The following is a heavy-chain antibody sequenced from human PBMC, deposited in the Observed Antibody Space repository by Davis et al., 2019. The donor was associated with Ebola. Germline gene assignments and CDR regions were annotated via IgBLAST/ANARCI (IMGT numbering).Heavy chain of an antibody. J-gene: IGHJ4*02. D-gene: IGHD6-6*01. CDR3: AKDPKYSSSSGDY. V-gene: IGHV3-33*06. CDR1: GFTFSSYG. Sequence: GESLKISCAASGFTFSSYGMHWVRQAPGKGLEWVAVIWYDGSNKYYADSVKGRFTISSDNSKNTLYLQMNSLRAEDTAVYYCAKDPKYSSSSGDYWGQGTLVTVSS. CDR2: IWYDGSNK.